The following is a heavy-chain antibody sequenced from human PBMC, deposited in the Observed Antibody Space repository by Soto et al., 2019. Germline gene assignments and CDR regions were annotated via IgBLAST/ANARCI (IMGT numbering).Heavy chain of an antibody. CDR3: VRDFRGAVAGSEFDH. CDR1: GFSFVSYW. CDR2: LNGNADNS. D-gene: IGHD6-19*01. V-gene: IGHV3-74*01. Sequence: EVQLAESGGGLVLTGGSLRLSCAASGFSFVSYWMHWVRQVPGEGLAWVSRLNGNADNSDYADSVKGRFTISRDNAMNRLYLQMDSLRADDTGVYYCVRDFRGAVAGSEFDHWGQGTLVTVSS. J-gene: IGHJ4*02.